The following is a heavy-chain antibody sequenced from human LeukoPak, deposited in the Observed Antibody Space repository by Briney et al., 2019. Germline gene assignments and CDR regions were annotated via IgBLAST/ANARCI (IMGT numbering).Heavy chain of an antibody. CDR2: ITSSSSYI. CDR3: AKPRRGTITTGPAYTH. J-gene: IGHJ4*02. D-gene: IGHD4-11*01. CDR1: GFTFSSYT. V-gene: IGHV3-21*01. Sequence: GSLRLSCAASGFTFSSYTMNWVRQAPGKGLEWVSSITSSSSYIYYADSVKGRFTISRDNAKNSLCLQMNSLRAEDTAVYYCAKPRRGTITTGPAYTHWGQGTLVTVSS.